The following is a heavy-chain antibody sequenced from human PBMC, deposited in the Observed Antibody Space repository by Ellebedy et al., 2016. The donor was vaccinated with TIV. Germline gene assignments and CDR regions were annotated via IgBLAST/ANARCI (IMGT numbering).Heavy chain of an antibody. V-gene: IGHV4-31*03. Sequence: SETLSLTCTVSGGSISSGGYYWSWIRQHPGKGLEWIGYIYYSGSTYYNPSLKSRVTISVDTSKNQFSLKLSSVTAADTAVYYCARGPPGLPGYWGQGTLVTVSS. CDR1: GGSISSGGYY. CDR2: IYYSGST. CDR3: ARGPPGLPGY. D-gene: IGHD3-16*01. J-gene: IGHJ4*02.